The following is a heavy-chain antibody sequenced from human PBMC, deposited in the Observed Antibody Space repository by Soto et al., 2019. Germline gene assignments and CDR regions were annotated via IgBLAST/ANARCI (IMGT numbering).Heavy chain of an antibody. CDR1: GGTFSNDI. J-gene: IGHJ4*02. CDR3: ARDSPIGSTFSGYDAIDY. CDR2: IIPLLDIA. D-gene: IGHD5-12*01. V-gene: IGHV1-69*04. Sequence: ASVKVSCKTSGGTFSNDIITWVRQAPGQGLEWMGRIIPLLDIANYAQKFQGRVTITADKSTGTAYMELNGLRSEDTAVYYCARDSPIGSTFSGYDAIDYWGQGTLVTVSS.